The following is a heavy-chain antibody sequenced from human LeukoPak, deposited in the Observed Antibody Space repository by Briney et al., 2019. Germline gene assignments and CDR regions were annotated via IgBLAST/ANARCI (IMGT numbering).Heavy chain of an antibody. Sequence: PGGSLRLSCEASGFTFSSYWMSWVRQAPGKGLEWVANIKDDGSQKSYIDSVKGRFTISRDNAKASLFLQMNSLSSEDTAVYYCARRNVGTWWSFDSWGQGTLVTVSS. J-gene: IGHJ4*02. CDR2: IKDDGSQK. CDR1: GFTFSSYW. CDR3: ARRNVGTWWSFDS. V-gene: IGHV3-7*01. D-gene: IGHD2-15*01.